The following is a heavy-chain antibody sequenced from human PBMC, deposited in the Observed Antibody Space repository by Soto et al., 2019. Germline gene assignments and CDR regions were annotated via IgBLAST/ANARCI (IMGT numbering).Heavy chain of an antibody. V-gene: IGHV1-2*04. CDR1: GYTFTGYY. D-gene: IGHD6-6*01. CDR3: ARGGLEYSSSSSLVY. Sequence: QVQLVQSGAEVKKPGASVKVSCKASGYTFTGYYMHWVRQAPGQGLEWMGWINPNSGGTNYAQKFQGWVTMTRDTSISTAYMELSSLRSDDTAVYYCARGGLEYSSSSSLVYWGQGTLVTVSS. CDR2: INPNSGGT. J-gene: IGHJ4*02.